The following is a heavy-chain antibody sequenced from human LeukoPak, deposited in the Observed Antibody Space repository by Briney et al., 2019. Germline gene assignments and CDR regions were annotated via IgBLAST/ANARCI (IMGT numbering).Heavy chain of an antibody. Sequence: SETLSLTCTVSGGSISSGGYYWSWIRQHPGKGLEWIGYIYYSGSTYYNPSLKSRVTISVDTSKNQFSLKLSSVTAADTAVYYCARWRRSIFVGGSCYSNCYFDYWGQGTLVTVSS. CDR1: GGSISSGGYY. CDR2: IYYSGST. V-gene: IGHV4-31*03. CDR3: ARWRRSIFVGGSCYSNCYFDY. D-gene: IGHD2-15*01. J-gene: IGHJ4*02.